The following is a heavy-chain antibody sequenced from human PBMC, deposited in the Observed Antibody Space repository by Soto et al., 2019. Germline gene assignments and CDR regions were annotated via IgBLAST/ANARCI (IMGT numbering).Heavy chain of an antibody. CDR1: GGSVSSGSYY. CDR2: IYYSGST. CDR3: ARGDGPNNWLDP. J-gene: IGHJ5*02. Sequence: PSETLSLTCTVSGGSVSSGSYYWSWIRQPPGKGLEWIGYIYYSGSTNYNPSLKSRVTISVDTSKNQFSLKLSSVTAADTAVYYCARGDGPNNWLDPWGQGTLVTVSS. V-gene: IGHV4-61*01. D-gene: IGHD2-8*01.